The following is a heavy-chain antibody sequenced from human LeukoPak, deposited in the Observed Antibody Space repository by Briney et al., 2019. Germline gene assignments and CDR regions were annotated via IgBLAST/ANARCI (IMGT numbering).Heavy chain of an antibody. CDR2: ISWNSGSI. CDR1: GFTFDDYA. D-gene: IGHD2/OR15-2a*01. Sequence: GGSLRLSCAASGFTFDDYAMHWVRQAPGKGLEWVSGISWNSGSIGYADSVKGRFTISRDNAKNSLYLQMNSLRAEDTVLYYCAKAFYDRGDFDYWGQGTLVTVSS. V-gene: IGHV3-9*01. J-gene: IGHJ4*02. CDR3: AKAFYDRGDFDY.